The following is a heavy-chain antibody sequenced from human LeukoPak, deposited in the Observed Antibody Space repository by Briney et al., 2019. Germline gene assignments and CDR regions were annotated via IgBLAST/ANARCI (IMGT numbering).Heavy chain of an antibody. V-gene: IGHV1-3*01. J-gene: IGHJ4*02. Sequence: ASVKVSCKASGYSFSGYAIHWVRQAPGQRLEWMGWINAGNGNTEYSQKFQGRVTITRDTSASTAYMELRSLRSDDTAVYYCARASFGFGELLWFGELPYYFDYWGQGTLVTVSS. CDR2: INAGNGNT. CDR3: ARASFGFGELLWFGELPYYFDY. D-gene: IGHD3-10*01. CDR1: GYSFSGYA.